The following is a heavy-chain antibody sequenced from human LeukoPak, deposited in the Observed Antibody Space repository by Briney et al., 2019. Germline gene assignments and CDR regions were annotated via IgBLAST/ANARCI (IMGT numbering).Heavy chain of an antibody. D-gene: IGHD2-21*02. CDR1: GYTFTSYG. J-gene: IGHJ4*02. V-gene: IGHV1-18*01. Sequence: GASVKVSCKASGYTFTSYGISWVRQAPGQGLEWMGWISAYNGTTNYAQKLQGRVTMTTDTSTSTAYMELRSLRSDDTAVYYCARVPLCGGDCSTYMFDYWGQGTLVTVSS. CDR2: ISAYNGTT. CDR3: ARVPLCGGDCSTYMFDY.